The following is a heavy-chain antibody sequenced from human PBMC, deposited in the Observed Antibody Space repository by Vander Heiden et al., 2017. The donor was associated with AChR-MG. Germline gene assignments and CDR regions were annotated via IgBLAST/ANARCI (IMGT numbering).Heavy chain of an antibody. CDR3: ARDGGRYYYGSGTPRPYYYGMDV. Sequence: QVQLVQSGAEATKPGSPVKASCKASGGTFSSYAISRVRQAPGQGLEWMGGIIPIFGTANYAQKFQGRVTITADKSTSTAYMELSSLRSEDTAVYYCARDGGRYYYGSGTPRPYYYGMDVWGQGTTVTVSS. V-gene: IGHV1-69*06. D-gene: IGHD3-10*01. J-gene: IGHJ6*02. CDR2: IIPIFGTA. CDR1: GGTFSSYA.